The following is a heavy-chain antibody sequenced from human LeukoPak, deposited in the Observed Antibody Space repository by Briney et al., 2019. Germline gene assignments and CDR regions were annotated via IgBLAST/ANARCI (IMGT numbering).Heavy chain of an antibody. CDR3: ARAGQWLVRSFDY. V-gene: IGHV4-34*01. CDR2: INHSGST. D-gene: IGHD6-19*01. CDR1: GVSFSGYY. J-gene: IGHJ4*02. Sequence: SETLSLTCAVSGVSFSGYYWSWIRQPPGKGLEWIGEINHSGSTNYNPSLKSRVTISVDTSKNQFSLKLSSVTAADTAVYYCARAGQWLVRSFDYWGQGTPVTVSS.